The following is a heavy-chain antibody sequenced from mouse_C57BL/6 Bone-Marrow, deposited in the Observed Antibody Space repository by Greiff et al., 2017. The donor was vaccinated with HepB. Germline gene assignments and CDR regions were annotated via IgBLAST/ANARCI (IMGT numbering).Heavy chain of an antibody. CDR3: TRDRDWYFDV. CDR1: GFTFSSYA. V-gene: IGHV5-9-1*02. CDR2: ISSGGDYI. J-gene: IGHJ1*03. Sequence: EVKLMESGEGLVKPGGSLKLSCAASGFTFSSYAMSWVRQTPEKRLEWVAYISSGGDYIYYADTVKGRFTISRDNARNTLYLQMSSLKSEDTAMYYCTRDRDWYFDVWGTGTTVTVSS. D-gene: IGHD3-1*01.